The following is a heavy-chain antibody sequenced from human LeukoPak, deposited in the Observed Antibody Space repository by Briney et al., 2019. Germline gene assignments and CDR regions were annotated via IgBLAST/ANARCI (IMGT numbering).Heavy chain of an antibody. J-gene: IGHJ4*02. D-gene: IGHD3-22*01. Sequence: SVKVSCKASGYTFTGYYMHWVRQAPGQGLEWMGRIIPILGIANYAQKFQGRVTITADKSTSTAYMELSSLRSEDTGVYYCARVGNYYDSSGYLDYWGQGTLVTVSS. CDR2: IIPILGIA. CDR3: ARVGNYYDSSGYLDY. CDR1: GYTFTGYY. V-gene: IGHV1-69*04.